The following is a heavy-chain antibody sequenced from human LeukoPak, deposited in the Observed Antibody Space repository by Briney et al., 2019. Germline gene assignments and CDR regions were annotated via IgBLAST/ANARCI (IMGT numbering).Heavy chain of an antibody. CDR2: INHSGST. CDR1: GGSISSSSYY. J-gene: IGHJ6*02. Sequence: SETLSLTCTVSGGSISSSSYYWSWIRQPPGKGLEWIGEINHSGSTNYNPSLKSRVTISVDTSKNQFSLKLSSVTAADTAVYYCARGQSGYGDYPNYGMDVWGQGTTVTVSS. V-gene: IGHV4-39*07. D-gene: IGHD4-17*01. CDR3: ARGQSGYGDYPNYGMDV.